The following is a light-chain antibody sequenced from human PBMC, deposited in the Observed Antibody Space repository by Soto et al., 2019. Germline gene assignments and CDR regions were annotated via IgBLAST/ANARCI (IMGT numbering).Light chain of an antibody. J-gene: IGKJ5*01. V-gene: IGKV3-15*01. CDR3: TPYYNSART. CDR2: GAS. Sequence: ILMTQSPATLSVSPGERSTLSCRAGQNIHTNLAWYQQKPGQAPSPLFYGASTGSTGLPVRFSGSGSGTEFTLTINSLQAEDCAVYYCTPYYNSARTLGHGSRLQI. CDR1: QNIHTN.